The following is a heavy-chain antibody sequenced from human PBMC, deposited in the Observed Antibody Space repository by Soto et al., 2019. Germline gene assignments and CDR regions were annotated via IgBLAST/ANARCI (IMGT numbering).Heavy chain of an antibody. Sequence: QVQLVQSGAEVKKPGASVKVSCKASGYTFTSYDINWVRQATGQGLEWMGWMNPNSGNTGYAQKFQGRVTMTRNTSISSAYMELSSLRSEDTAVYYCARTKRYYGSGRQRNWFYPWGQGNLVTVAS. J-gene: IGHJ5*02. CDR1: GYTFTSYD. D-gene: IGHD3-10*01. CDR3: ARTKRYYGSGRQRNWFYP. CDR2: MNPNSGNT. V-gene: IGHV1-8*01.